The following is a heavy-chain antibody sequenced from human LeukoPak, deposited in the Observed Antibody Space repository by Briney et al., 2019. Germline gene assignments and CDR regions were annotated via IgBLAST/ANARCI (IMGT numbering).Heavy chain of an antibody. J-gene: IGHJ4*02. Sequence: GGSLRLSCAASGFTFSSYAMTWVRQAPGKGLEWVSTISDSGGSTYYADSVKGRFTNSRDNSKNPLYLQMNSLRAEDAAVYYCAPSAFDYWGQGTLVTVSS. CDR1: GFTFSSYA. V-gene: IGHV3-23*01. CDR3: APSAFDY. CDR2: ISDSGGST.